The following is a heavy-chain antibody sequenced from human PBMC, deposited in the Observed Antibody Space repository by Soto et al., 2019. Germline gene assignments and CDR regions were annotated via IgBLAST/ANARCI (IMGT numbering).Heavy chain of an antibody. CDR1: GFTFSSYA. D-gene: IGHD4-17*01. CDR3: AKPTVTTFYYYYGMDV. Sequence: PGGSLRLSCAASGFTFSSYAMSWVRQAPGKGLEWVSAISGSGGSTYYADSVKGRFTISRDNSKNTLYLQMNSLRAEDTAVYYCAKPTVTTFYYYYGMDVWGQGTTVTVSS. CDR2: ISGSGGST. V-gene: IGHV3-23*01. J-gene: IGHJ6*02.